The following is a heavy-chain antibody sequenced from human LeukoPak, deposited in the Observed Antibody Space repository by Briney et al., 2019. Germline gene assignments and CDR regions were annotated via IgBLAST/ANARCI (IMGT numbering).Heavy chain of an antibody. CDR3: ARDATDEITGTTRAWFDP. CDR2: INHSGST. V-gene: IGHV4-61*08. Sequence: SQTLSLTCTVSGGSISSGGYYWSWIRQPPGKGLEWIGEINHSGSTNYNPSLKSRVTISVDTSKNQFSLKLSSVTAADTAVYYCARDATDEITGTTRAWFDPWGQGTLVTVSS. D-gene: IGHD1-7*01. J-gene: IGHJ5*02. CDR1: GGSISSGGYY.